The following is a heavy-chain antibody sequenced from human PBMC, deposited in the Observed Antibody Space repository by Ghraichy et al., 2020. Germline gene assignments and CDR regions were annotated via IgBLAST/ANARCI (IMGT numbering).Heavy chain of an antibody. CDR3: ARGLVDARGNYYGMDV. J-gene: IGHJ6*02. CDR2: IYYSGST. CDR1: GGSISSYY. D-gene: IGHD3-16*01. V-gene: IGHV4-59*01. Sequence: SETLSLTCTVSGGSISSYYWSWIRQPPGKGLEWIGYIYYSGSTNYNPSLKSRVTISVDTSKNQFSLKLSSVTAADTAVYYCARGLVDARGNYYGMDVWGQGTTVTVSS.